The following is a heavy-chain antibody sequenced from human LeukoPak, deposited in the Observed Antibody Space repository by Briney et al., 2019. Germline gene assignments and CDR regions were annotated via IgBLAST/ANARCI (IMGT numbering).Heavy chain of an antibody. D-gene: IGHD3-9*01. V-gene: IGHV3-23*01. Sequence: PGGSLRLSCAASGFTSSNYAMSWVRQAPGKGLEWVSAISGSGGSTYYADSVKGRFTISRDNSKNTLYLQMNSLRAEDTAVYYCAKDMRFDWTPYYFDYWGRGTLVTVSS. CDR2: ISGSGGST. J-gene: IGHJ4*02. CDR1: GFTSSNYA. CDR3: AKDMRFDWTPYYFDY.